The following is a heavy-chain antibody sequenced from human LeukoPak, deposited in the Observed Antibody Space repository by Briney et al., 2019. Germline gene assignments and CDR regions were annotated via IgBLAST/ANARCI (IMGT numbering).Heavy chain of an antibody. J-gene: IGHJ4*02. V-gene: IGHV3-23*01. CDR3: AKDAAGPEY. CDR2: ISAGGGST. D-gene: IGHD6-13*01. CDR1: GLTFSDYS. Sequence: GGSLRLSCAASGLTFSDYSMTWVRQAPGKGLFWVSGISAGGGSTYYADSVKGRFSISRDDSRNTLYLQMNSLRAEDTAVYYCAKDAAGPEYWGQGTLVTVSS.